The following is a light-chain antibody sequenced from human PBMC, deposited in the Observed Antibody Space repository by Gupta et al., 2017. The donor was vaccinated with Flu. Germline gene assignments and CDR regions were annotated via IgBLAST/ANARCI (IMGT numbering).Light chain of an antibody. CDR1: QSISSW. CDR3: QQYNIYS. V-gene: IGKV1-5*03. Sequence: DIQMTQSPSTLSASVGDRVTITCRASQSISSWLAWYQQKPGKAPKLLIYKASSLESGVPSRFSGSGSGTEFTLTSRRLQTDDFETYYCQQYNIYSFGQGTRLEIK. CDR2: KAS. J-gene: IGKJ5*01.